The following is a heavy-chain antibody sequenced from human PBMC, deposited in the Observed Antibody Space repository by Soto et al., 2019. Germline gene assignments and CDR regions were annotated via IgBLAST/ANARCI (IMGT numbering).Heavy chain of an antibody. Sequence: QVQLVQSGAEVKKPGASVKVSCKASGYTFTSYGISWVRQAPGQGLEWMGWISAYNGNTNYAQKLQGRVTMNTDTSTSTAYMELRSLRSDDTAVYYCARLAYCGGDCSPVYYYYYMDVWGKGTTVTVSS. CDR1: GYTFTSYG. CDR2: ISAYNGNT. D-gene: IGHD2-21*01. CDR3: ARLAYCGGDCSPVYYYYYMDV. J-gene: IGHJ6*03. V-gene: IGHV1-18*01.